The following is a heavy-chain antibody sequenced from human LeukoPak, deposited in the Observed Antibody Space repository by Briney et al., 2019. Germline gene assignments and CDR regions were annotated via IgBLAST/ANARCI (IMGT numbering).Heavy chain of an antibody. CDR2: ISSSSSYI. CDR3: AKLNIVVVVAAGYYFDY. V-gene: IGHV3-21*04. Sequence: GGSLRLSCAASGFTFSSYSMNWVRQAPGKGLEWVSSISSSSSYIYYADSVKGRFTISRDNAKNSLYLQMNSLRAEDTAVYYCAKLNIVVVVAAGYYFDYWGQGTLVTVSS. J-gene: IGHJ4*02. CDR1: GFTFSSYS. D-gene: IGHD2-15*01.